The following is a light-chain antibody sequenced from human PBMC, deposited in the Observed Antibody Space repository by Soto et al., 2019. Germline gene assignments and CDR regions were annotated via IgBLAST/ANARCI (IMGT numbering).Light chain of an antibody. CDR2: GAS. V-gene: IGKV3-20*01. J-gene: IGKJ4*01. CDR3: QHYGSSPLT. Sequence: EIVLTQSPATLSLSPGERATLSCRASQSVSATHLAWYQQKPGQAPRLLLYGASTRATGIPDRFSGSGSGTDFTLTISRVEPEDFAVFYCQHYGSSPLTFGGGTKVDIK. CDR1: QSVSATH.